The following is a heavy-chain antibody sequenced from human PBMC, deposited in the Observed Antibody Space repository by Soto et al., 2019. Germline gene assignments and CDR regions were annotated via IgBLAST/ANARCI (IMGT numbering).Heavy chain of an antibody. CDR1: GFSLSTSGVG. CDR2: IYWDDDK. J-gene: IGHJ1*01. D-gene: IGHD3-16*01. V-gene: IGHV2-5*02. CDR3: VHVVWGRFYFHH. Sequence: QITLKESGPTLVKPTQTLTLTCTFSGFSLSTSGVGVGWIRQPPGKALEWLALIYWDDDKRYSPSLKSRLIITKDTSKNHVVLTMTNMDRVDTATYYCVHVVWGRFYFHHWGQGTLVTVSS.